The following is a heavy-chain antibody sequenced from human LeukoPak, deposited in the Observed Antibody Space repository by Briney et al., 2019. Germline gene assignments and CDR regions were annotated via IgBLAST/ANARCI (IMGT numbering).Heavy chain of an antibody. D-gene: IGHD5-12*01. CDR3: AKDIRYSGYYFDY. CDR1: GFTFDDYA. Sequence: GGSLRLSCAASGFTFDDYAMHCVRPAPGKGLEWVSGISWNSGSIGYADSVKGRFTISRDNAKNSLYLQMNSLRAEDTAVYYCAKDIRYSGYYFDYWGQGTLVTVSS. V-gene: IGHV3-9*01. J-gene: IGHJ4*02. CDR2: ISWNSGSI.